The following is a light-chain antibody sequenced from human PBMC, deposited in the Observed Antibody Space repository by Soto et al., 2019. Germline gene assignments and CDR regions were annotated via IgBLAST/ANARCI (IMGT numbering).Light chain of an antibody. V-gene: IGKV1-5*03. Sequence: DLHITHSPSTMSASVLCRVTSTSRASKTMSSWLAWYQQKTGRAPKILIYKESTLKSGVPSRFSGSGSGTALILIISSLQHDDFATYYCQHYNSYSEAFGQGTKVDI. CDR3: QHYNSYSEA. CDR1: KTMSSW. J-gene: IGKJ1*01. CDR2: KES.